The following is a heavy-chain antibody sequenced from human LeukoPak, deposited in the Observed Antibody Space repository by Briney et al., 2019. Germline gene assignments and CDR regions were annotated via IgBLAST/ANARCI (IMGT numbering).Heavy chain of an antibody. CDR3: ARGLAVAGIYAY. J-gene: IGHJ4*02. Sequence: ASVKVSCTASGYTFTTYGISWVRQAPGQGLEWMGWISGYNDSTKYSQKLQGRVTMTKDTSTSTAYMELRSLRSDDTAVYYCARGLAVAGIYAYWGQGTLVTVSS. V-gene: IGHV1-18*01. CDR1: GYTFTTYG. CDR2: ISGYNDST. D-gene: IGHD6-19*01.